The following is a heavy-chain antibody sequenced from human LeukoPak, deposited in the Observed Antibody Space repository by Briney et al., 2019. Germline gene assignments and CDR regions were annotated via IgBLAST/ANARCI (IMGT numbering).Heavy chain of an antibody. CDR2: INQDGSGK. V-gene: IGHV3-7*01. CDR1: GFTFSSYW. Sequence: GGSLRLSCAASGFTFSSYWMSWVRQAPGKGLEWVANINQDGSGKYYVHSVKGRFTISRDNSKNSLYLQMNSLRAEDTAVYYCSRRVATIPDVWGQGTLVPVSS. CDR3: SRRVATIPDV. D-gene: IGHD5-12*01. J-gene: IGHJ4*02.